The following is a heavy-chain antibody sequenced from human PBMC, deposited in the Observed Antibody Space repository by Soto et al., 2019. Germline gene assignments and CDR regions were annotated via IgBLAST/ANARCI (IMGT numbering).Heavy chain of an antibody. CDR1: GYTFINYY. CDR2: INPNGGST. D-gene: IGHD6-19*01. CDR3: AREKWLVRRNDPFDI. V-gene: IGHV1-46*01. J-gene: IGHJ3*02. Sequence: ASVKVACKASGYTFINYYMHWVRQAPGQGLEWMGIINPNGGSTTYAQKFQGRVTLTRDTSTNTVNMELSSLRSEDTAVYYCAREKWLVRRNDPFDIWGQGTMVTVSS.